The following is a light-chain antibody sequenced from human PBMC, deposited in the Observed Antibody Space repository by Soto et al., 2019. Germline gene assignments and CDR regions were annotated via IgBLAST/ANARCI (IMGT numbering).Light chain of an antibody. V-gene: IGLV2-23*02. CDR1: SSDVGAYNL. CDR3: CSYAGSTAFYV. J-gene: IGLJ1*01. Sequence: QSVLTQPASVSASPGQSITLSCTGSSSDVGAYNLVSWYQQHPGKAPKLIIFEVSKRPSGISNRFSGSKSGNTASLTISGLQAEDEADYYCCSYAGSTAFYVFGSGNKVTVL. CDR2: EVS.